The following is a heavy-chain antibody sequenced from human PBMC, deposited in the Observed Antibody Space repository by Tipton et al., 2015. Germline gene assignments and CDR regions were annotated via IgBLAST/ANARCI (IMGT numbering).Heavy chain of an antibody. V-gene: IGHV4-34*01. CDR1: GGSFSGYY. J-gene: IGHJ5*02. CDR3: ARQIAVAARDWFDP. CDR2: INHSGST. Sequence: QVQLVQSGAEVKPSETLSLTCAVYGGSFSGYYWSWIRQPPGKGLEWIGEINHSGSTYYNPSLKSRVTISVDTSKNQFSLKLSSVTAADTAVYYCARQIAVAARDWFDPWGQGTLVTVSS. D-gene: IGHD6-13*01.